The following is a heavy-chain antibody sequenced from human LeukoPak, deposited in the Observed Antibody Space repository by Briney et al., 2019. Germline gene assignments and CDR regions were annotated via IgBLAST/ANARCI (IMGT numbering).Heavy chain of an antibody. V-gene: IGHV3-23*01. J-gene: IGHJ4*02. Sequence: GGSLRLSCPASGFTFSSFAMSWVRQAPGKGLEWVSTISGSGGSTYYADSVRGRITISRDNSENTLYLQTNSLRADDTAVYFCAKPLSSGSYYNFHFWGQGTLVTVSS. D-gene: IGHD3-10*01. CDR3: AKPLSSGSYYNFHF. CDR1: GFTFSSFA. CDR2: ISGSGGST.